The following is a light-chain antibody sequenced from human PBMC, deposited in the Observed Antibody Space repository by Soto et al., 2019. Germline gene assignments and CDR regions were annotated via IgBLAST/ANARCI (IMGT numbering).Light chain of an antibody. CDR2: GAS. J-gene: IGKJ2*01. V-gene: IGKV1-27*01. CDR3: QQSYNAPRT. Sequence: DIQMTQSPSSLSASLGDRVSITCRASQDISNSLAWYQHQPGKVPKLLIYGASTLVSGVPPHFSGSGSETDFTLTISSLQPEDFASYYCQQSYNAPRTFGQGTKLEIK. CDR1: QDISNS.